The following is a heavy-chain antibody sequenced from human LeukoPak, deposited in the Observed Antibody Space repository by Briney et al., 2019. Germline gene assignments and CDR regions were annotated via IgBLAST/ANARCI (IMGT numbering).Heavy chain of an antibody. V-gene: IGHV4-34*01. CDR3: ARNPAHFDY. CDR2: INHSGST. Sequence: SETLSLTCAVYGGSFSGYYWSWIRQPPGKGLEWIGEINHSGSTNYNPSLKSRVTISVDTSKNQFSLKLSSVTAADTAVYYCARNPAHFDYWGQGTLATVSS. J-gene: IGHJ4*02. CDR1: GGSFSGYY.